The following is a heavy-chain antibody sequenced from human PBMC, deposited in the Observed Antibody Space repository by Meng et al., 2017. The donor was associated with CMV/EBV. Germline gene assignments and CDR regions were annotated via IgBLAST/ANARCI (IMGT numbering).Heavy chain of an antibody. J-gene: IGHJ4*02. Sequence: GESLKISCTASGFTFGDYAMSWVRQAPGKGLEWVGFIRSKAYGGTTEYAASVKGRFTISRDDSKSIAYLQMNSLKTEDTAVYYCTRDYAKYYDILTGYYRFGFFGYWGQGTLVTVSS. V-gene: IGHV3-49*04. D-gene: IGHD3-9*01. CDR1: GFTFGDYA. CDR3: TRDYAKYYDILTGYYRFGFFGY. CDR2: IRSKAYGGTT.